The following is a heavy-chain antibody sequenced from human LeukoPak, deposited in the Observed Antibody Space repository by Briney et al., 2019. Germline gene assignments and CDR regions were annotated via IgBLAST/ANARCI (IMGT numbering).Heavy chain of an antibody. D-gene: IGHD3-3*01. CDR3: ARAPIFGAAVLDYMDV. Sequence: SETLSLTCTVSGGSISSYYWSWIRQPPGKGLEWIGYIYYSGSTNYNPSLKSRVTISVDTSKNQFSLKLSSVTAADTAVYYCARAPIFGAAVLDYMDVWGKGTTVTVSS. J-gene: IGHJ6*03. CDR2: IYYSGST. CDR1: GGSISSYY. V-gene: IGHV4-59*01.